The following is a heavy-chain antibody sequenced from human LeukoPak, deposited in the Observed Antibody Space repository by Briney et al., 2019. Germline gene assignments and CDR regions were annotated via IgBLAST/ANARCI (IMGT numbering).Heavy chain of an antibody. V-gene: IGHV5-51*01. CDR3: ESERRSSSPMEN. J-gene: IGHJ4*02. D-gene: IGHD6-6*01. CDR2: IYPGDSDT. CDR1: GYSFNTYW. Sequence: GGSLKISLKCSGYSFNTYWNGWGRQMPGKGLEWMGIIYPGDSDTRYSPSVQGQFTISADNSLSTPYLQWGSLKAADTAMYYRESERRSSSPMENWGQGNLVTVSS.